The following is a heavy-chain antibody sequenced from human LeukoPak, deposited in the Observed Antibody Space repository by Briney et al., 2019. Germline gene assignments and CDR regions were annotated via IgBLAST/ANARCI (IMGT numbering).Heavy chain of an antibody. CDR1: GFTFSSYW. V-gene: IGHV3-7*03. J-gene: IGHJ4*02. Sequence: PGGSLRLSCAASGFTFSSYWMSWVRQAPGKGLEWVANIKQDGSEKYYVDSVKGRFTISRDNAKNSLYLQMNSLRAEDTAVCYCAKPIMGATRAFDHWGQGTLVTVSS. CDR3: AKPIMGATRAFDH. D-gene: IGHD1-26*01. CDR2: IKQDGSEK.